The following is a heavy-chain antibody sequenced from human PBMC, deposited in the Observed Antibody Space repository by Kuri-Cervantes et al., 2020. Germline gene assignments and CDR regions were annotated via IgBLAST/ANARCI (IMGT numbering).Heavy chain of an antibody. D-gene: IGHD4-17*01. CDR2: IYYSGST. V-gene: IGHV4-39*07. CDR1: GGSISSSSYY. Sequence: ESLKISCTVSGGSISSSSYYWGWIRQPPGKGLEWIGSIYYSGSTYYNPSLKSRVTISVDTSKNQFSLKLSSVTAADTAVYYCARMTTVTRDGYYYYGMDVWGQGTTVTVSS. J-gene: IGHJ6*02. CDR3: ARMTTVTRDGYYYYGMDV.